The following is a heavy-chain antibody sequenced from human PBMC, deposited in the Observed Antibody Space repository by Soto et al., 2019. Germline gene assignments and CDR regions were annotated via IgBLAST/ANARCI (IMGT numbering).Heavy chain of an antibody. V-gene: IGHV3-33*01. D-gene: IGHD1-26*01. CDR3: ARTQGGSPPRGMDV. CDR2: IWYDGSNK. J-gene: IGHJ6*02. CDR1: GFTFSSYG. Sequence: QVQLVESGGGVVQPGRSLRLSCAASGFTFSSYGMHWVRQAPGKGLEWVEVIWYDGSNKYYADSVKSRFTISRDNSNNTLYLQMNTRSAEDTAVYYCARTQGGSPPRGMDVWGQGTTVTVSS.